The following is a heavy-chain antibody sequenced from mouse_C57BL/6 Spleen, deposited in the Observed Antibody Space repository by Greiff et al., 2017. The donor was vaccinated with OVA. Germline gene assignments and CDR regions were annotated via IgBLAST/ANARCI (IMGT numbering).Heavy chain of an antibody. CDR3: ARGDPIL. D-gene: IGHD2-12*01. CDR1: GFTFSDYG. V-gene: IGHV5-17*01. CDR2: ISSGSSTI. J-gene: IGHJ3*01. Sequence: EVQLVESGGGLVKPGGSLKLSCAASGFTFSDYGMHWVRQAPEKGLEWVAYISSGSSTIYYADTVKGRFTISRDNAKNTLFLQMTSLRSEDTAMYYCARGDPILWGQGTLVTVSA.